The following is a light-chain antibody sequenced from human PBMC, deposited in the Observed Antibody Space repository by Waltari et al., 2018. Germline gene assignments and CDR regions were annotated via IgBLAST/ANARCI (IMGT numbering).Light chain of an antibody. CDR1: DIASRS. CDR3: QVWDSSGDHVVA. Sequence: SYVLSPPPSLSVAPGQTAKITCGGNDIASRSVNWYQQEPGQAPVVVIFNDDYRPSGIPERFSASNSGNTATLTISGVEDGDEADYYCQVWDSSGDHVVAFGGGTKLTVL. J-gene: IGLJ2*01. V-gene: IGLV3-21*01. CDR2: NDD.